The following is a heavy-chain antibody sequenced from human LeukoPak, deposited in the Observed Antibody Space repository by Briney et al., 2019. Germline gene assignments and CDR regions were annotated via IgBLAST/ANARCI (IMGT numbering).Heavy chain of an antibody. CDR1: GGSISSGGYY. D-gene: IGHD6-6*01. J-gene: IGHJ3*02. CDR3: ARVAGEQLDAFDI. Sequence: SQTLSLTCTVSGGSISSGGYYWSWIRQHPGKGLEWIGYIYYSGSTYYNPSLKSRVTISEDTSKNQLSLKLSSVTAADTAVYYCARVAGEQLDAFDIWGQGTMVTVSS. V-gene: IGHV4-31*03. CDR2: IYYSGST.